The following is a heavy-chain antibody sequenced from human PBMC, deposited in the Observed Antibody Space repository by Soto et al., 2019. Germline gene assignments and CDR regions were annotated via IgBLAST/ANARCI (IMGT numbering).Heavy chain of an antibody. J-gene: IGHJ6*02. Sequence: QVQLVQSGAEVKKPGASVKVSCKASGYTFTGYYMHWVRQAPGQGLEWMGWINPNSGGTNYAQKFQGRVTMTRYTSISTAYMELSRLRSDDTAVYYCARGGTGTYYYYGMDVWGQGTTVTVSS. CDR3: ARGGTGTYYYYGMDV. D-gene: IGHD1-7*01. V-gene: IGHV1-2*02. CDR1: GYTFTGYY. CDR2: INPNSGGT.